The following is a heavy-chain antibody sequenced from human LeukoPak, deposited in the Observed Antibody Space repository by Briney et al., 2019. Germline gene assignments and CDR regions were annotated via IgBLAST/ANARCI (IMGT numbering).Heavy chain of an antibody. Sequence: GGSLRLSCAASGFTFGSFSMTWVRQAPGKGLEWVSAISSSGTYIYYADSVKGRFTISRDNAKNSLYLQMNSLRAEDTAVYYCARDPGRSGGSCYSDYWGQGTLVTVSS. CDR3: ARDPGRSGGSCYSDY. CDR2: ISSSGTYI. V-gene: IGHV3-21*01. CDR1: GFTFGSFS. D-gene: IGHD2-15*01. J-gene: IGHJ4*02.